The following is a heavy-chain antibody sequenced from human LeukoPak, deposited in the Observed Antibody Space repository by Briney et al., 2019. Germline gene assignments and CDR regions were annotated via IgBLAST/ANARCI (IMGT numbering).Heavy chain of an antibody. CDR1: GGSISSHY. V-gene: IGHV4-59*11. CDR3: ARAHKYDY. Sequence: SETLSLTCTVSGGSISSHYWSWIRQPPGKGLEWIGYIYYSGSANYNPSLKSRVTISVDTSKNQFSLKLSSVTAADTAVYYCARAHKYDYWGQGTLVTVSS. CDR2: IYYSGSA. J-gene: IGHJ4*02.